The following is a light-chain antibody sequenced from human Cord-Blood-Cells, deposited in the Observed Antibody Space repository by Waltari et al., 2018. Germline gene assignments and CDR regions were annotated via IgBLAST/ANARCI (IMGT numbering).Light chain of an antibody. CDR3: QQYYSTPLT. V-gene: IGKV4-1*01. Sequence: DIVMPQSPDSLAVSLGEWATINCKSSQSVLYSSNNKNYLAWYQQKPGQPPKLLIYWASTRESGVPDRFSGSGSGTDFTLTISNLQAEDVAVYYCQQYYSTPLTFGGGTKVEIK. J-gene: IGKJ4*01. CDR2: WAS. CDR1: QSVLYSSNNKNY.